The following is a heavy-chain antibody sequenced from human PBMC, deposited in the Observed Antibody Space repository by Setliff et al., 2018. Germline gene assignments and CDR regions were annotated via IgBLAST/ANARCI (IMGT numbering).Heavy chain of an antibody. J-gene: IGHJ4*02. D-gene: IGHD6-13*01. Sequence: GASVKVSCKASGYIFAGYYMHWVRQAPGQGLEWMGVMNPGRGSRNYAQRFQGRVTMTRDTSTSTIYLELTSLRSDDTAVYYCARAGVAAAGKKGVFEHWGQGTLVTVSS. V-gene: IGHV1-46*01. CDR1: GYIFAGYY. CDR3: ARAGVAAAGKKGVFEH. CDR2: MNPGRGSR.